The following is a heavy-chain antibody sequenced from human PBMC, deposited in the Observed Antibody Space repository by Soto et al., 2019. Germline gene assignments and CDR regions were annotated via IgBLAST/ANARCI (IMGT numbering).Heavy chain of an antibody. J-gene: IGHJ3*02. V-gene: IGHV3-21*01. CDR1: GFTFSSYS. CDR3: ARGEPDYYDSSGYYYIPHSLTPFDI. D-gene: IGHD3-22*01. CDR2: ISSSSSYI. Sequence: GGSLRLSCAASGFTFSSYSMNWVRQAPGKGLEWVSSISSSSSYIYYADSVKGRFTISRDNAKNSLYLQMNSLRAEDTAVYYCARGEPDYYDSSGYYYIPHSLTPFDIWGQGTMVTVSS.